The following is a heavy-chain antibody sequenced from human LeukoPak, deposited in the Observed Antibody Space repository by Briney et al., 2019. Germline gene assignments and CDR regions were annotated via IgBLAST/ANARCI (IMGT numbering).Heavy chain of an antibody. CDR3: AKDLLWFGGTGGMDV. CDR1: GFTLSSYA. Sequence: GGSLRLSCAASGFTLSSYAMSWVRQAPGKGLEWVSAISGSGGSTYYADSVKGRFTISRDNSKNTLYLQMNSLRAEDTAVYYCAKDLLWFGGTGGMDVWGKGTTVTVSS. CDR2: ISGSGGST. V-gene: IGHV3-23*01. J-gene: IGHJ6*04. D-gene: IGHD3-10*01.